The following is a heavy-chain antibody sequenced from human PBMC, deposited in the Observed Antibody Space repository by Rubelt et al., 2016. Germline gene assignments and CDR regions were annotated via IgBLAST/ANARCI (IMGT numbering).Heavy chain of an antibody. D-gene: IGHD3-10*01. CDR1: GFTFSSYW. CDR3: AALNRGAYGPVDY. V-gene: IGHV3-74*01. CDR2: IDTDGSST. Sequence: LVQPGESLRLSCEGSGFTFSSYWMHWVRQAPGKGLVWVSGIDTDGSSTTYADSVKGRFTISKDNAKKSLYLQMDSLRVEDTAVYYCAALNRGAYGPVDYWGQGTPVTVSS. J-gene: IGHJ4*02.